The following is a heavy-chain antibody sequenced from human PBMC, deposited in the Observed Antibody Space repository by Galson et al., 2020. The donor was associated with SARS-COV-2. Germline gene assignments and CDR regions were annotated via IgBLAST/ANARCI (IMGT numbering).Heavy chain of an antibody. V-gene: IGHV3-23*01. J-gene: IGHJ6*02. Sequence: GGSLRLSCAASGFTFSSYAMSWLRQAPGKGLEWVTAISGSGGSTYYADSVKGRFTISRDNSKNTLYLQMNSLRAEDTAVYYCAKGIYDILTGYNSLYYYGMDVWGQGTTVTVSS. CDR2: ISGSGGST. D-gene: IGHD3-9*01. CDR1: GFTFSSYA. CDR3: AKGIYDILTGYNSLYYYGMDV.